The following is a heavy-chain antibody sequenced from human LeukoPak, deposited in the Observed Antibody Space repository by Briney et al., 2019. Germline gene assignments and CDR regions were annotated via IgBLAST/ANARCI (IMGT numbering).Heavy chain of an antibody. CDR1: GFTFSSYN. Sequence: NPGGSLRLSCAVSGFTFSSYNMNWVRQAPGKGLEWVSSITSSSRYIYYADSVKGRFTISRDNAKSSLYLQMNSLRAEDTAVYYCARDPYSGSYGDYYYYYMDVWGKGTTVTISS. CDR3: ARDPYSGSYGDYYYYYMDV. V-gene: IGHV3-21*01. D-gene: IGHD1-26*01. J-gene: IGHJ6*03. CDR2: ITSSSRYI.